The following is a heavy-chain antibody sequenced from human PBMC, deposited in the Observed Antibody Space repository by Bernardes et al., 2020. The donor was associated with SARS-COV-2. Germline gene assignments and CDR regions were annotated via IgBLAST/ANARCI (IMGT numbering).Heavy chain of an antibody. J-gene: IGHJ4*02. V-gene: IGHV3-7*03. D-gene: IGHD3-22*01. CDR1: GFTFSNYW. Sequence: GGSLRLSCAASGFTFSNYWMSWVRQAPGKGLEWVANIKRDGSEKYYVDSVKGRFTISRDNAKNSVYLQMNSLRAEDTAVYYCARDRSMIIVAELDYWGQGTLVVVSS. CDR3: ARDRSMIIVAELDY. CDR2: IKRDGSEK.